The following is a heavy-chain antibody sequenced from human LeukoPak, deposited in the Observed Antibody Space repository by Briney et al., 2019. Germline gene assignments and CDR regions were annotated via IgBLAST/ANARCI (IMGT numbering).Heavy chain of an antibody. CDR2: IKQDGSLN. D-gene: IGHD6-19*01. V-gene: IGHV3-7*01. Sequence: GGSLRLSCAASGFTFSTYWMTWVRQAPGKWLEWVADIKQDGSLNFYVDSVKGRFTISRDNAKNSLYLQMNSLRVEDTAVYYCARDNSGSDQWGQGTLVTVSS. CDR3: ARDNSGSDQ. J-gene: IGHJ4*02. CDR1: GFTFSTYW.